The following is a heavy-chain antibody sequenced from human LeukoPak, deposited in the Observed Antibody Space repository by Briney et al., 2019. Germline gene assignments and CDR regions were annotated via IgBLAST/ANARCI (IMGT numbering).Heavy chain of an antibody. CDR1: GFTFSSYW. Sequence: AGSLRLSCAASGFTFSSYWMSWVRQAPGKGLEWVANIKQDGSEKYYVDSVKGRFTISRDNAKNSLYLQINSLRAEDTAVYYCARVRVARYYYYYMDVWGKGTTVTVSS. CDR2: IKQDGSEK. J-gene: IGHJ6*03. V-gene: IGHV3-7*01. CDR3: ARVRVARYYYYYMDV.